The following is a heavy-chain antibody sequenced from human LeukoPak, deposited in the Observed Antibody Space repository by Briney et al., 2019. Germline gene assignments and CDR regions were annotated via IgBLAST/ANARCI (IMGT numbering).Heavy chain of an antibody. CDR2: IIPIFGTA. J-gene: IGHJ3*02. V-gene: IGHV1-69*13. CDR3: ARRLTDYGSRSYYRAFDI. D-gene: IGHD3-10*01. Sequence: SVKLSCTASGGAFSSYAISWVRQSPGQGLEWMGGIIPIFGTADYAQTFQGRVTITAHESTTTAYKEQSSLKLEDTAVYYSARRLTDYGSRSYYRAFDIWGQGTMVTVSS. CDR1: GGAFSSYA.